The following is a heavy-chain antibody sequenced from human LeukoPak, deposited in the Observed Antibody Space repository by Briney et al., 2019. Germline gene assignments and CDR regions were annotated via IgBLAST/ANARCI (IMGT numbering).Heavy chain of an antibody. Sequence: GGSLRLSCVVSGFTFSNYAMGWVRQAPGKGLEWVSLINDSGRRTYYADSVKGRFTVSRDNSKYTLYLQMNSLRVEDTAVYYCASSTYNYDYALDVWGQGTTVTVSS. D-gene: IGHD5-24*01. CDR3: ASSTYNYDYALDV. CDR1: GFTFSNYA. V-gene: IGHV3-23*01. CDR2: INDSGRRT. J-gene: IGHJ6*02.